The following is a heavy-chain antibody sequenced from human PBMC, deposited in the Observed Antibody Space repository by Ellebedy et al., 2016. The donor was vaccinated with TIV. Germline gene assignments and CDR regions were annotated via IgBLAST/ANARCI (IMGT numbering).Heavy chain of an antibody. CDR3: ARESPRSSGWSPHQAVDY. V-gene: IGHV4-34*12. CDR1: GGSFSGYY. J-gene: IGHJ4*02. D-gene: IGHD6-19*01. Sequence: SETLSLTXAVYGGSFSGYYWSWIRQPPGKGLEWIGEIIHSGSTNYNPSLKSRVTISVDTSKNQFSLKLSSVTAADTAVYYCARESPRSSGWSPHQAVDYWGQGTLVTVSS. CDR2: IIHSGST.